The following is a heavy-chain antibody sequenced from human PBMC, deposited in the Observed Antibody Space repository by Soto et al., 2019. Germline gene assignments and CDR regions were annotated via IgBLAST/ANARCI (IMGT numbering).Heavy chain of an antibody. CDR3: ASNGLSRGGGGY. J-gene: IGHJ4*02. CDR1: GGTFSSYT. Sequence: QVQLVQSGAEVKKPGSSVKVSCKASGGTFSSYTISWVRQAPGQGLEWMGRIIPILGIANYAQKFQGRVTITADKSTSTAYMELSSLRSEDTAVYYCASNGLSRGGGGYWGQGTLVTVSS. V-gene: IGHV1-69*02. CDR2: IIPILGIA. D-gene: IGHD3-16*01.